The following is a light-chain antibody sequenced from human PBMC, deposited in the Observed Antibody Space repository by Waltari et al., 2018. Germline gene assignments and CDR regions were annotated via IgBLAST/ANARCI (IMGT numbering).Light chain of an antibody. Sequence: EIVLTQSPGTLSLSPGEGATLSCRTSQTIRITYLAWYQQKPGQAPTLLIYGTFSRATGIPDRFTGSGSGTDFSLTISSLEPEDFATYYCQQYDISPLTFGGGTKVEIK. V-gene: IGKV3-20*01. CDR1: QTIRITY. J-gene: IGKJ4*01. CDR3: QQYDISPLT. CDR2: GTF.